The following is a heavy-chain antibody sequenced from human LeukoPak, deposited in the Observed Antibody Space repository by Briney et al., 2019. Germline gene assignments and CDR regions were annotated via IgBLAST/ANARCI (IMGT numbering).Heavy chain of an antibody. J-gene: IGHJ4*02. CDR3: ARGRPVTGSFYFDY. CDR2: IYYSGST. D-gene: IGHD1-26*01. Sequence: SETLSLTCTVSGGSISNNYWSWFRQPPGKGLEWIGYIYYSGSTNYNPSLKSRVTISVDTSKSQFSLKLTSVTAADTAVYYCARGRPVTGSFYFDYWGQGTLVTVSS. CDR1: GGSISNNY. V-gene: IGHV4-59*01.